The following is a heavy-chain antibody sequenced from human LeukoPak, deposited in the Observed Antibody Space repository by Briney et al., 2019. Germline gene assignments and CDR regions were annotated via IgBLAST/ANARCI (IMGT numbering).Heavy chain of an antibody. Sequence: PGGYLRLSCITSGFSFADHAMSWVRQAAGKGLDWLALVRRKNYSGTAEYAASVRRRFAISRDDSMSITYLQMNSLETEDTAVYFCARGPIDLWLYYGMVVWGQGTTVIVSS. CDR2: VRRKNYSGTA. CDR3: ARGPIDLWLYYGMVV. CDR1: GFSFADHA. D-gene: IGHD5-18*01. J-gene: IGHJ6*02. V-gene: IGHV3-49*04.